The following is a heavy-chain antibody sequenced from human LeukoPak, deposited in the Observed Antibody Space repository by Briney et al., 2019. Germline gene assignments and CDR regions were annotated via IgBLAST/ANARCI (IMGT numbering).Heavy chain of an antibody. V-gene: IGHV3-30-3*01. Sequence: SCKASGYTFTSYAMHWVRQAPGKGLEWVAVISYNGSNKYYADSVKGRFTISRDNSKSTLYLQMNSLRAEDTAVYYCARDGGGYDSSGYSIYYYYYYMDVWGKGTTVTVSS. CDR3: ARDGGGYDSSGYSIYYYYYYMDV. CDR2: ISYNGSNK. CDR1: GYTFTSYA. J-gene: IGHJ6*03. D-gene: IGHD3-22*01.